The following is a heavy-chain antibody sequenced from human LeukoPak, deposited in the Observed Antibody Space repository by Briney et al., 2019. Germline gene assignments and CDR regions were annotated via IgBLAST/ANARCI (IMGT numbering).Heavy chain of an antibody. CDR3: ARDRGDYSLDY. V-gene: IGHV3-53*01. CDR1: GFTFSSYA. Sequence: GRSLRLSCAASGFTFSSYAVSWVRQAPGKGLEWVSVIYSGGSTYYADSVKGRFTISRDNSKNTLYLQMNSLRAEDTAVYYCARDRGDYSLDYWGQGTLVTVSS. CDR2: IYSGGST. J-gene: IGHJ4*02. D-gene: IGHD4-17*01.